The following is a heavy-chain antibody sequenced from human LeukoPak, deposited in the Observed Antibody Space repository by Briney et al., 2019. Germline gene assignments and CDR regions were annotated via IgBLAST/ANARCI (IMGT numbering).Heavy chain of an antibody. CDR1: GGTFSSYA. CDR2: IIPIFGTA. J-gene: IGHJ5*02. CDR3: ERQGYYFRWFDP. D-gene: IGHD3-22*01. V-gene: IGHV1-69*01. Sequence: SVKVSCKASGGTFSSYAISWVRQAPGQGLEWMGGIIPIFGTANYAQKFQGRVTITADESTSTAYMELSSLRSEDTAVYYCERQGYYFRWFDPWGQGTLVTVSS.